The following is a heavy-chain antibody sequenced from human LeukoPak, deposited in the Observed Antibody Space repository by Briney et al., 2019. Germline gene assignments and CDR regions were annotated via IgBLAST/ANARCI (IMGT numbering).Heavy chain of an antibody. Sequence: PGGSLRLSCAASGFTFNSYGMHWVRQAPGKGLGWVAFIQYAGSDKYYTDSVKGRFTISRDNSKNTLYLQMNSLRVEDTAVYYCAKGWDVDTAIDYWGQGTLVTVSS. CDR2: IQYAGSDK. CDR3: AKGWDVDTAIDY. V-gene: IGHV3-30*02. D-gene: IGHD5-18*01. J-gene: IGHJ4*02. CDR1: GFTFNSYG.